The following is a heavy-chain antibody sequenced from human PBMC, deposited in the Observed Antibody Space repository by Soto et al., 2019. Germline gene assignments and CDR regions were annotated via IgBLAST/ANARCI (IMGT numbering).Heavy chain of an antibody. CDR2: IYHSGST. CDR1: GASITTDDHY. V-gene: IGHV4-30-4*01. D-gene: IGHD6-13*01. Sequence: QVQLQESGPGLVKPSQTLSLTCTVSGASITTDDHYWGWLRQPPGKGLEWIGYIYHSGSTHYNPSLKSRFFTSRDTFTIHSSLQLTAVTAADTAVYYCATVRSRWNIDYWGQGTLVTVSS. CDR3: ATVRSRWNIDY. J-gene: IGHJ4*02.